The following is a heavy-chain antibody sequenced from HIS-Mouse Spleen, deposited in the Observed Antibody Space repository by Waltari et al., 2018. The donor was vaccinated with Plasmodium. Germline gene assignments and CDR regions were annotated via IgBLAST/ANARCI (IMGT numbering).Heavy chain of an antibody. CDR2: ISYDGSNK. Sequence: QVQLVESGGGVVQPGRSLRLSCAASGFTFSSYAMHWVRQAPGKGLEWVAVISYDGSNKYYAGSGKGRFTISRDNSKNTLYLQMNGLGAEDTAVYYCAKYNWGPDYWGQGTLVTVSS. CDR3: AKYNWGPDY. V-gene: IGHV3-30*04. D-gene: IGHD1-20*01. CDR1: GFTFSSYA. J-gene: IGHJ4*02.